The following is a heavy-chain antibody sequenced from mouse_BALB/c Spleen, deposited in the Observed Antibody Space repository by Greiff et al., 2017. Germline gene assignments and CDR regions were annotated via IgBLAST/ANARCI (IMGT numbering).Heavy chain of an antibody. J-gene: IGHJ3*01. CDR3: ARSPYDY. Sequence: EVNLVESGGGLVQPGGSRKLSCAASGFTFSSFGMHWVRQAPEKGLEWVAYISSGSSTIYYADTVKGRFTISRDNPKNTLFLQMTSLRSEDTAMYYCARSPYDYWGQGTLVTVSA. CDR1: GFTFSSFG. D-gene: IGHD2-3*01. V-gene: IGHV5-17*02. CDR2: ISSGSSTI.